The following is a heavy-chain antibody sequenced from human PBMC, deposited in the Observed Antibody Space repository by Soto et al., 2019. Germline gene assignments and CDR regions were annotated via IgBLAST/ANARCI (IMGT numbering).Heavy chain of an antibody. J-gene: IGHJ4*02. CDR1: GGSISSYY. D-gene: IGHD4-17*01. CDR2: IYYSVST. V-gene: IGHV4-59*08. Sequence: PSETLSLTCTVSGGSISSYYWSWIRQPPGKGLEWIGYIYYSVSTNYNPSLKSRVTISVDTSKNQFSLKLSSVTAADTAVYDCARHETLHGDHEYRGQRTPVTVSS. CDR3: ARHETLHGDHEY.